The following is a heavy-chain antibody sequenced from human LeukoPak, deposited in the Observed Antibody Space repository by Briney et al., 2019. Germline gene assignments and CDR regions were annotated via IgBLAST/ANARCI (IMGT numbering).Heavy chain of an antibody. CDR2: INPNSGDT. D-gene: IGHD1-1*01. CDR3: ARGSALQGTGFTFAY. Sequence: ASVNVSFQSSGYTFTDYYTHWVRQAPGQRLEWMGWINPNSGDTKYAQKVQDRVTMTRDMSISTVYVELSGLTSDDTAVYYCARGSALQGTGFTFAYWGQGTLVTVSS. J-gene: IGHJ4*02. CDR1: GYTFTDYY. V-gene: IGHV1-2*02.